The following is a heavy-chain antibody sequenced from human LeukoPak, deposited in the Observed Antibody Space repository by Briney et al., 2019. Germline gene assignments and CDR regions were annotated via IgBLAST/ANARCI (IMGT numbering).Heavy chain of an antibody. Sequence: PGGSLRLTCAASGFTFSGSAMHWVRQASGKGLEWVGRIRSKINTYATAYAASVKGRFTISRDDSKNTAYLQMNRLKTEDTAVYYCTRLTVGYDLLTGMDVWGEGPTVTVSS. J-gene: IGHJ6*04. CDR3: TRLTVGYDLLTGMDV. D-gene: IGHD3-3*01. CDR1: GFTFSGSA. V-gene: IGHV3-73*01. CDR2: IRSKINTYAT.